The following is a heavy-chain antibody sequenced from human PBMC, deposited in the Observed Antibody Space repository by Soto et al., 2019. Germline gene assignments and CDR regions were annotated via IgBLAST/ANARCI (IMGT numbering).Heavy chain of an antibody. CDR1: GFTFSLFA. D-gene: IGHD2-21*02. CDR2: ISYDGRKI. Sequence: QLVESGGGVVQPGRSLRLTCAGSGFTFSLFAVHWVRQAPGKGLEWVTVISYDGRKIYYADSVMGRFTISRDNSKNTVYLQMNKLRTEDTAVYYCAAHLYCGNDCYQAALNTWGHGTLVTVSS. CDR3: AAHLYCGNDCYQAALNT. V-gene: IGHV3-30*03. J-gene: IGHJ3*02.